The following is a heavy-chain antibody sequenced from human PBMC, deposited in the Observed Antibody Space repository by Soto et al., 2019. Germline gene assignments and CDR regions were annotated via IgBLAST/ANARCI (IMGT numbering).Heavy chain of an antibody. CDR3: AKVSYDFWSGYATYYFDY. CDR2: ISGSGGST. Sequence: GGSLRLSCAASGFTFSSYAMSWVRQAPGKGLEWVSAISGSGGSTYYADSVKGRFTISRDNSKNTLYLQMNSLRAEDTAVYYCAKVSYDFWSGYATYYFDYWGQETLVTVSS. J-gene: IGHJ4*02. CDR1: GFTFSSYA. V-gene: IGHV3-23*01. D-gene: IGHD3-3*01.